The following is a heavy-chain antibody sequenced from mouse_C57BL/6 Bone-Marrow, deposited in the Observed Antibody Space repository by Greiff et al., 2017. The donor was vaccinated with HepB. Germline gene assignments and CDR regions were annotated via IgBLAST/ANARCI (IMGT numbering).Heavy chain of an antibody. Sequence: VQLQQSGPVLVKPGASVKMSCKASGYTFTDYYMNWVKQSHGKSLEWIGRINPYNGDTFYIQKFKGKATLTVDKSSSTAHMELRSLTSEDSAVYYCARSMVTVDYWGQGTTLTVSS. V-gene: IGHV1-20*01. CDR3: ARSMVTVDY. J-gene: IGHJ2*01. CDR1: GYTFTDYY. CDR2: INPYNGDT. D-gene: IGHD2-2*01.